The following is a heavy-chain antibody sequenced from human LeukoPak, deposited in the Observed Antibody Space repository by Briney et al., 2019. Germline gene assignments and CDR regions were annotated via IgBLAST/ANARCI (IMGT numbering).Heavy chain of an antibody. CDR1: GGSISSYY. D-gene: IGHD3/OR15-3a*01. CDR2: IYYSGST. V-gene: IGHV4-59*12. Sequence: SETLSLTCTVSGGSISSYYWSWIRQPPGKGLEWIGYIYYSGSTNYNPSLKSRVTISVDKSKNQFSLKLSSVTAADTAVYYCAREVDSHYYYYYMDVWGKGTTVTVSS. CDR3: AREVDSHYYYYYMDV. J-gene: IGHJ6*03.